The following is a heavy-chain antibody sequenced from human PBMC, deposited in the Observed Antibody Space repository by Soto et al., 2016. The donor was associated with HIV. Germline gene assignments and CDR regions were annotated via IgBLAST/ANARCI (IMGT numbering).Heavy chain of an antibody. CDR2: IRSRDNNHAT. D-gene: IGHD3-22*01. J-gene: IGHJ3*02. Sequence: EVQLVESGGGLVQPGGSLKLSCAASGFTFRGFAIHWVRQTSEKGLEWVGRIRSRDNNHATTYAASVKGRFTIFRDDSMNTAYLQMSSLKTEDTAVYYCTTDRNYYDSSGYDDAFDIWGQGTMVTVSS. V-gene: IGHV3-73*01. CDR3: TTDRNYYDSSGYDDAFDI. CDR1: GFTFRGFA.